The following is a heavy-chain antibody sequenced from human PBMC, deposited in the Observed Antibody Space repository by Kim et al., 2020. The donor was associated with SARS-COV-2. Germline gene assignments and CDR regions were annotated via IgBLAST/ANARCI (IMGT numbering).Heavy chain of an antibody. V-gene: IGHV4-31*02. CDR2: IYYSGST. Sequence: SETLSLTCTVSGGSISSGGHYWSWIRQHPGKGLEWIGYIYYSGSTYYNPSLKSRVTISVDTSKNQFSLKLTSVTAADTAVYYCARKGPMVQGVPFDYWGQGILVTVSS. J-gene: IGHJ4*02. D-gene: IGHD3-10*01. CDR3: ARKGPMVQGVPFDY. CDR1: GGSISSGGHY.